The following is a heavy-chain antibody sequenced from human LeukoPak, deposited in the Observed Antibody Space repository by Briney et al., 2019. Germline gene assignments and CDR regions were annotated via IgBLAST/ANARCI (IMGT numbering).Heavy chain of an antibody. D-gene: IGHD6-19*01. V-gene: IGHV4-30-4*08. J-gene: IGHJ3*02. CDR3: ATDVAVAGTGAFDI. CDR2: IYYTGTT. Sequence: KPSQTLSLTCTVSGGSISSGDYYWSWIRQPPGKGLEWIGYIYYTGTTYYSPSLKSRVTISVDTSKNQFSLKLSSVTAVDTAVYYCATDVAVAGTGAFDIWGQGTMVTVSS. CDR1: GGSISSGDYY.